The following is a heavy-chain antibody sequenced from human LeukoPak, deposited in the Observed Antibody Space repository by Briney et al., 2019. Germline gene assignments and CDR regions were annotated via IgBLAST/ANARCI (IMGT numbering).Heavy chain of an antibody. CDR3: TRDSSGWSVY. Sequence: PGGSLTLSCAASGFDFSTSWMGWVRQAPGKGLEWVINISPDGNERYSVDSVKGRFTISRDNAENSLYLQMKGLEVEDTAMYYCTRDSSGWSVYWGQGALVTVSS. J-gene: IGHJ4*02. CDR1: GFDFSTSW. D-gene: IGHD6-19*01. V-gene: IGHV3-7*01. CDR2: ISPDGNER.